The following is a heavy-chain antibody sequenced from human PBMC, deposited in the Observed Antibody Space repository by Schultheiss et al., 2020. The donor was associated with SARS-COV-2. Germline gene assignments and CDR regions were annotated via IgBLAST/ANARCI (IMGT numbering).Heavy chain of an antibody. Sequence: GGSLRLSCAASGFTFSSYAMHWVRQAPGKGLEWVSAISGSGGSTYYADSVKGRFTISRDNSKNTLYLQMNSLRAEDTAVYYCARGSRGYNSGGSAPMDYWGQGTLVTVSS. D-gene: IGHD5-18*01. CDR3: ARGSRGYNSGGSAPMDY. CDR2: ISGSGGST. V-gene: IGHV3-23*01. CDR1: GFTFSSYA. J-gene: IGHJ4*02.